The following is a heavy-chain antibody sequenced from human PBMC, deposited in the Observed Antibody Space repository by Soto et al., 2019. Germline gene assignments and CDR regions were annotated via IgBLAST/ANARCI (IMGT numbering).Heavy chain of an antibody. CDR2: IIPILGIA. D-gene: IGHD2-2*02. J-gene: IGHJ4*02. Sequence: QVQLVQSGAEVKKPGSSVKVSCKASGGTFSSYTISWVRQAPGQGLEWMGRIIPILGIANYAQKFQGRVTITADKSTSTAYMELSSLRSEDTAVYYWAMEYCISTSCYRDYWGQGTLVTVSS. CDR1: GGTFSSYT. V-gene: IGHV1-69*02. CDR3: AMEYCISTSCYRDY.